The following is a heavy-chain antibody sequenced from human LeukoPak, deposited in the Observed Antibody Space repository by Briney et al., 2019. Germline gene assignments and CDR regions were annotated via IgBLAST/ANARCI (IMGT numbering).Heavy chain of an antibody. CDR2: IWNEGSDK. J-gene: IGHJ3*01. CDR1: GFYLTRNG. V-gene: IGHV3-33*01. D-gene: IGHD5-24*01. CDR3: ARDTRRDGYNFGAFDF. Sequence: LTGGSLRLSCAASGFYLTRNGVHWVRQAPGKGLEWLAVIWNEGSDKYYGDSVKGRFTISRDNSKVYLQMNSLRAEDTALYYCARDTRRDGYNFGAFDFWGQGTLVTVSS.